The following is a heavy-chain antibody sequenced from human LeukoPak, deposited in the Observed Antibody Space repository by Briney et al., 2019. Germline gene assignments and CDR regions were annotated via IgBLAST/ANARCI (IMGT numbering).Heavy chain of an antibody. CDR3: AREGHSKTSIDY. CDR1: GNTFTGYY. J-gene: IGHJ4*02. CDR2: INPNSGGT. D-gene: IGHD2/OR15-2a*01. Sequence: GASVKVSCKASGNTFTGYYMLWVRQAPGHGLEGMGWINPNSGGTNYAHELQGKVTMTRDTSISTAYMELSRLRADDTAVYYCAREGHSKTSIDYWGQGTLVTVSS. V-gene: IGHV1-2*07.